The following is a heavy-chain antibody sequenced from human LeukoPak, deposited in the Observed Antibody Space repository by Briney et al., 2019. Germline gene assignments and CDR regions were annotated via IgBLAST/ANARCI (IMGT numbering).Heavy chain of an antibody. V-gene: IGHV1-8*01. D-gene: IGHD2-2*01. Sequence: GASVKVSCKASGYTFTSYDINWVRQATGQGLEWMGWMNPNSGNTGYAQKFQGRVTMTRNTSISTAYMELSSLRSEDTAVYYCARGGYCSSTSCYEGYRYYYGMDVWGQGTMVTVSS. J-gene: IGHJ6*02. CDR2: MNPNSGNT. CDR3: ARGGYCSSTSCYEGYRYYYGMDV. CDR1: GYTFTSYD.